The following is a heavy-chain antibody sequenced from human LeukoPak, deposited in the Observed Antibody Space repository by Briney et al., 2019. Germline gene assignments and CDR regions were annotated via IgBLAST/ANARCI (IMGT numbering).Heavy chain of an antibody. CDR3: ARVWGYYYMDV. CDR1: GGSISSGGYY. J-gene: IGHJ6*03. CDR2: IYHSGST. Sequence: SETLSLTCTVSGGSISSGGYYWSCIRQPPGKGLEWIGYIYHSGSTYYNPSLKSRVTISVDRSKHQFSLKLSSVTAADTAVYYCARVWGYYYMDVWGKGTTVTVSS. V-gene: IGHV4-30-2*01. D-gene: IGHD1-26*01.